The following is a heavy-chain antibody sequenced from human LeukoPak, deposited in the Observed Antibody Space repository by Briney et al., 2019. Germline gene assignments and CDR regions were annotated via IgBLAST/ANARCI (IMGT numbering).Heavy chain of an antibody. CDR2: IYYSGST. J-gene: IGHJ4*02. V-gene: IGHV4-59*01. CDR1: GGSISSYY. CDR3: ARDAYGSGSYSD. D-gene: IGHD3-10*01. Sequence: SETLSLTCTVSGGSISSYYWSWIRQPPGKGLEWIGYIYYSGSTNYNPSLKSRVTISVDTSKNQFSLKLSSVTAVDTAVYYCARDAYGSGSYSDWGQGTLVTVSS.